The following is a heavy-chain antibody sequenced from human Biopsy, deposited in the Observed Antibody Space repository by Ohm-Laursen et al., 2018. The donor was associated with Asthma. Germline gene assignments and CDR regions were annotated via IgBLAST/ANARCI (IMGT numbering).Heavy chain of an antibody. V-gene: IGHV1-18*01. D-gene: IGHD3-10*01. CDR3: ARAVDYSHYYGIDV. CDR2: ISVYNGNT. Sequence: SVKVSCKTSGYTFNSAGITWVRQAPGQGLEWMGWISVYNGNTRIAQKLQDRVTMITDTSTSTAYMELRSLRSDDTAVYFCARAVDYSHYYGIDVWGQGTTVTVS. CDR1: GYTFNSAG. J-gene: IGHJ6*02.